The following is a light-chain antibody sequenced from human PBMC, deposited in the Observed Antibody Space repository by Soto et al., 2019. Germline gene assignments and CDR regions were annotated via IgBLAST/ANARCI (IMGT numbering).Light chain of an antibody. V-gene: IGKV3-15*01. CDR1: QSVSSD. CDR2: GAS. J-gene: IGKJ1*01. CDR3: QQYNNWPWT. Sequence: EKVMTQSPATLSVSPGERATISCRASQSVSSDLAWYQQKPGQAPRLLIYGASTRASGIPARFSGSGSGTDFTLIISSLQSEDFAVYFCQQYNNWPWTFGQGTKVEIK.